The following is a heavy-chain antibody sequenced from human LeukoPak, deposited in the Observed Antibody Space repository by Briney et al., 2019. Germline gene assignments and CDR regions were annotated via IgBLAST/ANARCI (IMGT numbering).Heavy chain of an antibody. J-gene: IGHJ4*02. CDR1: GGSIGSGAYY. V-gene: IGHV4-61*02. CDR3: ASEGLAVAGNFLY. D-gene: IGHD6-19*01. Sequence: SETLSLTCTVSGGSIGSGAYYWSWIRQPAGKGPEWIGRIYTSGSTNYNPSLKSRVTISVDTSENQFSLNLRSVTAADTAVYYCASEGLAVAGNFLYWGQGALVTVSS. CDR2: IYTSGST.